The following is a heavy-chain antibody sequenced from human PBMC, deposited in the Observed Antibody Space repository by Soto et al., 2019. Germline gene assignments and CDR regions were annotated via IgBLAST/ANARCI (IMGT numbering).Heavy chain of an antibody. CDR2: IYRSGHT. CDR3: ARSPSTSSIGTFDF. Sequence: QVQLQESGPGLVKPSETLSLTCTVSGGSISAFYWNWIRQPAGKGLQWIGRIYRSGHTVYNPSLESRVTMSIDPSKNQFSLTLGSMTAADTAVYYCARSPSTSSIGTFDFWGRGTMVTVSS. CDR1: GGSISAFY. V-gene: IGHV4-4*07. J-gene: IGHJ3*01. D-gene: IGHD2-2*01.